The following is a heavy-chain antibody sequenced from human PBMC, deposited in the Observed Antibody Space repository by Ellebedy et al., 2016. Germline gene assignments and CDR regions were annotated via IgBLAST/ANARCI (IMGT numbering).Heavy chain of an antibody. Sequence: SETLSLTCTVSGGSSSSYYWSWIRQPPGKGLEWIGYIYYSGSTNYNPSLKSRVTISVDTSKNQFSLKLSSVTAADTAVYYCARTSDYYGMDVWGKGTTVTVSS. J-gene: IGHJ6*04. CDR1: GGSSSSYY. CDR3: ARTSDYYGMDV. CDR2: IYYSGST. V-gene: IGHV4-59*01.